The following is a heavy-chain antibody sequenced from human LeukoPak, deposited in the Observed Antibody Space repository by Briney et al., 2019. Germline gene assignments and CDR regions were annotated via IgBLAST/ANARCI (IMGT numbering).Heavy chain of an antibody. J-gene: IGHJ4*02. CDR2: IYPGDSDT. V-gene: IGHV5-51*01. CDR1: GYSFINYW. Sequence: GESLQISCKGSGYSFINYWIGWVRQMPGKDLEWMGIIYPGDSDTRYSPSFQGQVTISADKSISTAYLQWSSLKASDTAMYYCATSYTGAWKYWGQGTLVTVSS. CDR3: ATSYTGAWKY. D-gene: IGHD6-19*01.